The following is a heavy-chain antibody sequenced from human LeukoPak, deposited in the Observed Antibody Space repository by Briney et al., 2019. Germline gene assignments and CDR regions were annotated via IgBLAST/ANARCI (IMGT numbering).Heavy chain of an antibody. CDR1: GGSFRGYY. Sequence: SETLSLTCAVYGGSFRGYYWSWIRQPPGKGLEWIGEINHSGSTNYNPSLKSRVTISVDTSKNQSSLKLSSVTAADTAVYYCASRPYNMGFDPWGQGTLVTVSS. D-gene: IGHD3-10*01. CDR3: ASRPYNMGFDP. J-gene: IGHJ5*02. V-gene: IGHV4-34*01. CDR2: INHSGST.